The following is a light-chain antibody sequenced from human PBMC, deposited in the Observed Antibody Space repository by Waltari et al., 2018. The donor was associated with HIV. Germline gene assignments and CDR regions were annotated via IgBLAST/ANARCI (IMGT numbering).Light chain of an antibody. CDR3: QQRSNWPRT. CDR2: DAS. J-gene: IGKJ1*01. CDR1: QGVSRY. V-gene: IGKV3-11*01. Sequence: ELVLTQSPATLSLSPGQRATLSCRASQGVSRYLAWYRQKPGQAPRLLIYDASNRATGIPARFSGSGSGSDLTLTISSLEPEELAVYYCQQRSNWPRTFGQGTKVEIK.